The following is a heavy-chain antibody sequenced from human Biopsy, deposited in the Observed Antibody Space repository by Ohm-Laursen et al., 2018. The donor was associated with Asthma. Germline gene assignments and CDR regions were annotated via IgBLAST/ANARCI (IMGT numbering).Heavy chain of an antibody. CDR3: SRNEIEDGIYFDN. CDR1: GDSIDSGDYS. V-gene: IGHV4-30-2*06. Sequence: SQTLSLTCGVSGDSIDSGDYSWTWIRQSPGVGLEWVGYIYRNGDTYYNPTLKNRVTISIDRSKNQFSLKLSSVTAADTAVYFCSRNEIEDGIYFDNWGRGTLVTVSS. J-gene: IGHJ4*02. CDR2: IYRNGDT. D-gene: IGHD5-24*01.